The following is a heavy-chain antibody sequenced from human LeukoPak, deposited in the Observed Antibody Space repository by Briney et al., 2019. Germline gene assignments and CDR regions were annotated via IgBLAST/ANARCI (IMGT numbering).Heavy chain of an antibody. Sequence: GGSLRLSYAASGFTFSSFWMHWVRQAPGKGLVWVSRINSDGGSINYADSVKGRFIISRDNAKNTLFLQMNSLRAEDTAVYYCARGTGYYVLDYWGQGTLVTVSS. D-gene: IGHD3/OR15-3a*01. CDR2: INSDGGSI. CDR1: GFTFSSFW. J-gene: IGHJ4*02. CDR3: ARGTGYYVLDY. V-gene: IGHV3-74*01.